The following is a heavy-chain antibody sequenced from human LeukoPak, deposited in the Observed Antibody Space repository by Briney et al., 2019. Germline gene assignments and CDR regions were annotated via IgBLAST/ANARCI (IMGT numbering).Heavy chain of an antibody. CDR1: GFTFSSYA. Sequence: PGGSLRLSCAASGFTFSSYAMSWVRQAPGKGLEWVSAISGSGGSTYYADSVKGRFTISRDNSKNTLYLQVNSLRAEDTAVYYCARDPYDTSGYFYYYWGQGTLVTVSS. CDR2: ISGSGGST. D-gene: IGHD3-22*01. V-gene: IGHV3-23*01. CDR3: ARDPYDTSGYFYYY. J-gene: IGHJ4*02.